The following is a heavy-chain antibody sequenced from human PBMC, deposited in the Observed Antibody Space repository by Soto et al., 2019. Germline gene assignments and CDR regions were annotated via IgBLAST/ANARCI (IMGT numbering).Heavy chain of an antibody. J-gene: IGHJ3*01. Sequence: EAQLVESGGGLVKPGGSLRLSCAGSGFTFSSDSMNWVRQAPGKGLEWVSSISSSGDDIHYADSVKGRFTISRDNANKLLYLQMNSLRAEDTAVYYCATRSGGGGAFDFWGQGTMVTVSS. D-gene: IGHD3-10*01. CDR3: ATRSGGGGAFDF. CDR1: GFTFSSDS. V-gene: IGHV3-21*01. CDR2: ISSSGDDI.